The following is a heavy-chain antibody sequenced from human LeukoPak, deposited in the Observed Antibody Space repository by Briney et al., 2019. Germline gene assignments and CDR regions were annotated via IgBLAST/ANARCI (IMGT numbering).Heavy chain of an antibody. CDR3: ARGGFYYGSGEINWFDP. Sequence: PSETLSLTCTVSGGSISSYYWSWIRQPAGKGLEWIGRIYTSGSTNYNPSLKSRVPMSVDTSKNQFSLKLGSVTAADTAVYYCARGGFYYGSGEINWFDPWGQGTLVTVSS. CDR1: GGSISSYY. D-gene: IGHD3-10*01. CDR2: IYTSGST. J-gene: IGHJ5*02. V-gene: IGHV4-4*07.